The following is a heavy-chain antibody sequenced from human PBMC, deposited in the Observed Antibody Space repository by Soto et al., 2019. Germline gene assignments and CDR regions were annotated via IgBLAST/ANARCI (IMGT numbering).Heavy chain of an antibody. V-gene: IGHV3-7*01. J-gene: IGHJ5*02. CDR3: AGIRA. Sequence: PAGSLRLSCAASRVTFSISWMSWVRQAPGKGLEWVANIKQDGSEKYYVDSVKGRFTISRDNAKNSLYLQMNSLRAEDTAVYYCAGIRAWGQGTLVTVSS. CDR2: IKQDGSEK. CDR1: RVTFSISW.